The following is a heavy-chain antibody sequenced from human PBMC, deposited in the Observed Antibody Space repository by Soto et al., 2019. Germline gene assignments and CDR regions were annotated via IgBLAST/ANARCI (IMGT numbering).Heavy chain of an antibody. J-gene: IGHJ5*02. CDR2: INHSGST. V-gene: IGHV4-34*01. D-gene: IGHD3-10*01. CDR1: GGSFSGYY. Sequence: SETLSLTCAVYGGSFSGYYWSWIRQPPGKGLEWIGEINHSGSTNYNPSLKSRVTISVDTSKNQFSLKLSSVTAADTAVYYCARGGDTMVRGVIRGNWFDPWGQGTLVTVSS. CDR3: ARGGDTMVRGVIRGNWFDP.